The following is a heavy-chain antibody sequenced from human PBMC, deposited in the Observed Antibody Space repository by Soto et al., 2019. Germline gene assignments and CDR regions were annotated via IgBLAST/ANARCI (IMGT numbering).Heavy chain of an antibody. V-gene: IGHV3-33*01. CDR2: IWYDGSNK. D-gene: IGHD6-19*01. CDR1: GFTFSSYG. J-gene: IGHJ4*02. Sequence: QVQLVESGGGVVQPGRSLRLSCAASGFTFSSYGMHWVRQAPGKGLEWVAVIWYDGSNKYYADSVKGRFTISRDNSKNTLYLQMNSLRAEDTAVYYCARDRYSSGGDLDYWGQGPLVTVSS. CDR3: ARDRYSSGGDLDY.